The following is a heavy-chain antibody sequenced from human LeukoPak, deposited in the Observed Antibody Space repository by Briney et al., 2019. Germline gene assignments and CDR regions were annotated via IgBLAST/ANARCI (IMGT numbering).Heavy chain of an antibody. CDR1: GGSISSGSYY. V-gene: IGHV4-61*02. CDR2: IYTSGST. J-gene: IGHJ4*02. D-gene: IGHD6-13*01. CDR3: ARETYSSSWYESYFDY. Sequence: TSETLSLTCTVSGGSISSGSYYWRWIRQPAGKGLEWIGRIYTSGSTNYNPSLKSRVTISVDTSKNQFSLKLSSVTAAATAVYYCARETYSSSWYESYFDYWGQGTLVTVSS.